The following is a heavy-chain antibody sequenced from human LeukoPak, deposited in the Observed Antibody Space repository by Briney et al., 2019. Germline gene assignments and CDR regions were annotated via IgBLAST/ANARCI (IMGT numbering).Heavy chain of an antibody. Sequence: SETLSLTCAVYGGSFSGYYWSWIRQPPGKGLEWIGEINHSRSTNYSQSLKSRVTISVDTSKNQFSLKLGSVTAADTAVYYCARSGSSGFDYWGQGTLVTVSS. CDR2: INHSRST. D-gene: IGHD1-26*01. CDR3: ARSGSSGFDY. CDR1: GGSFSGYY. J-gene: IGHJ4*02. V-gene: IGHV4-34*01.